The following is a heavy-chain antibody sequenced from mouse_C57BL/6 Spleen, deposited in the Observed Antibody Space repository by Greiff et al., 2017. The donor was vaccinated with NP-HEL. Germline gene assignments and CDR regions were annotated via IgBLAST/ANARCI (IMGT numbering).Heavy chain of an antibody. D-gene: IGHD2-4*01. CDR3: ARRIYYDYEGYAMDY. V-gene: IGHV5-17*01. J-gene: IGHJ4*01. CDR1: GFTFSDYG. CDR2: ISSGSSTI. Sequence: EVQLVESGGGLVKPGGSLKLSCAASGFTFSDYGMHWVRQAPEKGLEWVAYISSGSSTIYYADTVKGRFTISRDNAKNTLFLQMTSLRSEDTAMYYCARRIYYDYEGYAMDYWGQGTSVTVSS.